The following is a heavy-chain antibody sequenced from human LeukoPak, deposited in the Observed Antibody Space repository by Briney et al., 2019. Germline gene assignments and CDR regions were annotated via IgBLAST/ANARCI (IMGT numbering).Heavy chain of an antibody. CDR1: GGSISSYY. D-gene: IGHD4-11*01. Sequence: PSETLSLTCTVSGGSISSYYWSWIRQPAGKGLEWIGRIYTSGSTNYNPSLKSRVTMSVDTSKNQFSLKLSSVTAADTAVYYCARDPQSYSKRGRNAFDIWGQRTMVTVSS. CDR2: IYTSGST. CDR3: ARDPQSYSKRGRNAFDI. V-gene: IGHV4-4*07. J-gene: IGHJ3*02.